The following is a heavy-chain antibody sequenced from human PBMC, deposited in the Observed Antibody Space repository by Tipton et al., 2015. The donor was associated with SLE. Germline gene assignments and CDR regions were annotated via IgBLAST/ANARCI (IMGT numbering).Heavy chain of an antibody. CDR3: ASIVGATGYFDY. J-gene: IGHJ4*02. V-gene: IGHV3-23*01. Sequence: SLRLSCVGSGFTFRSYAMSWVRQAPGKGLQWVSSISGSGYNTKYADSVSGRFTISRDNSKNTVYVQMNSLRAEDTAVYYCASIVGATGYFDYWGQGTLVTVSS. CDR1: GFTFRSYA. CDR2: ISGSGYNT. D-gene: IGHD1-26*01.